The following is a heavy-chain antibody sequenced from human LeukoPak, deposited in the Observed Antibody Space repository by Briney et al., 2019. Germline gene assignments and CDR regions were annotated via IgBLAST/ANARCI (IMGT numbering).Heavy chain of an antibody. CDR3: ANENYYDSSGYVDY. J-gene: IGHJ4*02. Sequence: PGRSLRLSCAASGFSFSSYGMHWVRQAPGKGLEWVAVIWSDGINKYNADSVRGRFTVSRDNSKNTLYLQMNSLRAEDTAVYYCANENYYDSSGYVDYWGQGTLVTVSS. D-gene: IGHD3-22*01. V-gene: IGHV3-33*06. CDR2: IWSDGINK. CDR1: GFSFSSYG.